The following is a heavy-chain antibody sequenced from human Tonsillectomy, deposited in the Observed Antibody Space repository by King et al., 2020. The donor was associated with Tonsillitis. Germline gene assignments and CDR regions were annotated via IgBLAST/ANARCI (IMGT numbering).Heavy chain of an antibody. Sequence: QLVQSGAEVKKPGASVKVSCKASGYTFTDYYILWVRQAPGQGLEWMGWINPNSGGTNYAQKFQGWVTMTRDTSISTAYMELSRLTSDDTAVYYCARSNWNDYFAYWGQGTLVTVSS. CDR3: ARSNWNDYFAY. CDR2: INPNSGGT. CDR1: GYTFTDYY. J-gene: IGHJ4*02. D-gene: IGHD1-1*01. V-gene: IGHV1-2*04.